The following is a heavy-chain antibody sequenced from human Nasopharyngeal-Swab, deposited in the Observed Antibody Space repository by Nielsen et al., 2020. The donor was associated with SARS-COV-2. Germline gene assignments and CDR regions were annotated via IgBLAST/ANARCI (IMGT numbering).Heavy chain of an antibody. J-gene: IGHJ3*02. V-gene: IGHV3-23*01. CDR3: ATGRTDAFHI. CDR2: ISGSGGST. CDR1: GFTFSSYA. Sequence: GESLKISCAASGFTFSSYAMSWVRQAPGKGLEWVSAISGSGGSTYYADSVKGRFTISRDNSKNTLYLQMNSLRVEDTAVYYCATGRTDAFHIWGQGTMVTVSS.